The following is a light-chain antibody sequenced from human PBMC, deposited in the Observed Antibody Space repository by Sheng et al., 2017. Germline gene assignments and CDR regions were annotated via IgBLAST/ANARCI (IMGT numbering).Light chain of an antibody. V-gene: IGLV1-51*01. CDR2: DDN. CDR3: GTWDTGLSAGV. Sequence: QSVLTQPPSVSAAPGQKVTISCSGSSSNIGNNYVSWYQHLSGRAPKLLIYDDNERPSGISDRFSGSRSGTSATLGISGLQTGDEADYYCGTWDTGLSAGVFGGGTRLTVL. J-gene: IGLJ3*02. CDR1: SSNIGNNY.